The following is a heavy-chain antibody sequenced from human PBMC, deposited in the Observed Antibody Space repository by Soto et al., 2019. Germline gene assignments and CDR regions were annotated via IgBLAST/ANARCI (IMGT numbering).Heavy chain of an antibody. CDR3: ARDRIVGAPHFDY. V-gene: IGHV3-33*01. CDR2: IWYDGSNK. D-gene: IGHD1-26*01. J-gene: IGHJ4*02. Sequence: GGSLRLSCAASGFTFSSYGMHWVRQAPGKGLEWVAVIWYDGSNKYYADSVKGRFTISRDNSKNTLYLQMNSLRAEDTAVYYCARDRIVGAPHFDYWGQGTLVTVSS. CDR1: GFTFSSYG.